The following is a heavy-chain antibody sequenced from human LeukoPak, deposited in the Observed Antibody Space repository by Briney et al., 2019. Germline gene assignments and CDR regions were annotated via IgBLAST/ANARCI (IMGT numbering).Heavy chain of an antibody. Sequence: ASVKVSCKASGYTFTSYYMHWVRQAPGQGLEWMGIINPSGGSTSYAQKFQGRVTMTEVTSTDTAYMELSSLRSEDTAVYYCATELYCSSTSCNGETWGQGTMVTVSS. CDR3: ATELYCSSTSCNGET. J-gene: IGHJ3*01. CDR2: INPSGGST. D-gene: IGHD2-2*01. CDR1: GYTFTSYY. V-gene: IGHV1-46*01.